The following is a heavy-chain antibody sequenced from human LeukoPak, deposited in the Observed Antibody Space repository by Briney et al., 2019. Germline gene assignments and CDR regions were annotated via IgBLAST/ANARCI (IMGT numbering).Heavy chain of an antibody. Sequence: GGSLRLSCAASGFTFSNAWMSWVRQAPGKGLEWVGRIKSKTDGGTTDYAAPVKGRFTISRDDSKNTLYLQMNSLKTEDTAVYYCSTTYYYDSSEGYWGQGTLVTVSS. V-gene: IGHV3-15*01. D-gene: IGHD3-22*01. CDR2: IKSKTDGGTT. CDR1: GFTFSNAW. CDR3: STTYYYDSSEGY. J-gene: IGHJ4*02.